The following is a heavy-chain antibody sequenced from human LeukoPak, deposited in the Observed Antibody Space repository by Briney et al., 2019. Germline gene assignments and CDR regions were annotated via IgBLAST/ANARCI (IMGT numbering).Heavy chain of an antibody. V-gene: IGHV3-7*01. J-gene: IGHJ4*02. CDR1: GFTFSSYW. CDR2: IKQDGSEK. D-gene: IGHD1-26*01. CDR3: ASQYNGSYTGDYYFDY. Sequence: GGSLRLSCAASGFTFSSYWMSWVRQAPGKGLEWVANIKQDGSEKYYVDSVKGRFTISRDNAKNSLYLQMNSLRAEDTAVYYCASQYNGSYTGDYYFDYWGQGTLVTVSS.